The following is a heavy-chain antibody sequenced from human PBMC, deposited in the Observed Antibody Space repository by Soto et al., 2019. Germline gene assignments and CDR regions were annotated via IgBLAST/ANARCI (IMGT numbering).Heavy chain of an antibody. CDR3: ASRHYDSSGYPLAPAFDI. Sequence: PGGSLRLSCAASGFTFDDYAMHWVRQAPGKGLEWVSGISRNSGSIGYADSVKGRFTISRDNAKNSLYLQMNSLRAEDTALYYCASRHYDSSGYPLAPAFDIWGQGTMVTVSS. CDR2: ISRNSGSI. D-gene: IGHD3-22*01. J-gene: IGHJ3*02. V-gene: IGHV3-9*01. CDR1: GFTFDDYA.